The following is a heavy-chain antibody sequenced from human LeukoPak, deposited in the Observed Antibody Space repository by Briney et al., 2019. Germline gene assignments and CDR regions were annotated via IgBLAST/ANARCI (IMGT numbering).Heavy chain of an antibody. J-gene: IGHJ5*02. Sequence: ASVKASCKASGYTFTSYDINWVRQATGQGLEWMGWMNPNSGNTGYAQKFQGRVTMTRNTSISTAYMELSSLRSEDTAVYYCARRMRITMVRGLFHWFDPWGQGTLVTVSS. CDR2: MNPNSGNT. D-gene: IGHD3-10*01. CDR3: ARRMRITMVRGLFHWFDP. CDR1: GYTFTSYD. V-gene: IGHV1-8*01.